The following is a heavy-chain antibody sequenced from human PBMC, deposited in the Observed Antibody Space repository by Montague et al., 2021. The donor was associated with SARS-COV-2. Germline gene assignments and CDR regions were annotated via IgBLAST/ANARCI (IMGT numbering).Heavy chain of an antibody. CDR1: GVSISSYY. V-gene: IGHV4-59*08. J-gene: IGHJ3*02. CDR3: AKQALTRYCTSTTCFGAAFAI. Sequence: SETLSLTCAVSGVSISSYYWTWLRQPPGKGLEWIGFICYSGSTHYNPSLESRVTISVDTSKNQFSLKLSSVTAADTAVYYCAKQALTRYCTSTTCFGAAFAIWGQGTMVTVSS. CDR2: ICYSGST. D-gene: IGHD2-2*01.